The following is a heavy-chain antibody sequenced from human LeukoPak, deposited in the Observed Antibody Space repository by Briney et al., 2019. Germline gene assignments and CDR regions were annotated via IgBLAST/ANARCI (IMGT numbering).Heavy chain of an antibody. CDR1: GFTFSTYW. CDR2: VYSDGSRT. CDR3: ARPETQYSSGLDGFDI. J-gene: IGHJ3*02. D-gene: IGHD6-19*01. Sequence: GGSLRLSCAASGFTFSTYWMHWVRQAPGKGLVWVSRVYSDGSRTNYADSVKGRFTISRDNPKNTLYLQMNSLRPEDTAVYYCARPETQYSSGLDGFDIWGQGTMVTVSS. V-gene: IGHV3-74*01.